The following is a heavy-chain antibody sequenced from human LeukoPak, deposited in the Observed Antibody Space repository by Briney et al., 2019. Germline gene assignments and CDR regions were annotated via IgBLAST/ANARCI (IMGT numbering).Heavy chain of an antibody. CDR2: INHSGST. Sequence: SETLSLTCTVSGDSISSRDSYWGWIRQPPGKGLEWIGEINHSGSTNYNPSLKSRVTISVDTSKNQFSLKLSSVTAADTAVYYCARRGWRDGYEYYFDYWGQGTLVTVSS. CDR3: ARRGWRDGYEYYFDY. CDR1: GDSISSRDSY. J-gene: IGHJ4*02. V-gene: IGHV4-39*07. D-gene: IGHD5-24*01.